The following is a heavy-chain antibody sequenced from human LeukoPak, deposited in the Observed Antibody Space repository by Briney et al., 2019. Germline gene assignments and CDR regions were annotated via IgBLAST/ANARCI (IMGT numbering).Heavy chain of an antibody. D-gene: IGHD2-15*01. J-gene: IGHJ4*02. CDR2: ISAYNGNT. CDR1: GGTFSSYA. V-gene: IGHV1-18*01. Sequence: GASVKVSCKASGGTFSSYAISWVRQAPGQGLEWMGWISAYNGNTNYAQKLQGRVTMTTDTSTSTAYMELRSLRSDDTAVYYCARDRCSGGSCYHSEVFDYWGQGTLVTVSS. CDR3: ARDRCSGGSCYHSEVFDY.